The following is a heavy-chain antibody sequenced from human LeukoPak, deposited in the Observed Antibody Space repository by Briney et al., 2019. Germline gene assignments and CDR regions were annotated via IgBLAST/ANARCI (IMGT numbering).Heavy chain of an antibody. J-gene: IGHJ3*02. V-gene: IGHV4-59*12. D-gene: IGHD1-26*01. CDR2: IYYSGST. CDR3: ARDNDGGSYYDAFDI. CDR1: GGSISSYY. Sequence: SETLSLTCTVSGGSISSYYWSWIRQPPGKGLEWIGYIYYSGSTNYNPSLKSRVTISVDTSKNQFSLKLSSVTAADTAVYYCARDNDGGSYYDAFDIWGQGTMVTVSS.